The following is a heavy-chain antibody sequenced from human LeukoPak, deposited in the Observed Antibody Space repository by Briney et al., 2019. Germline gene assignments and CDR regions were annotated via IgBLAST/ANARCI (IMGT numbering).Heavy chain of an antibody. D-gene: IGHD1-1*01. Sequence: PGRSLRLSCAASGFTFSSYGMHWVRQAPGKGLEWVAVISYDGSNKYYADSVKGRFTISRDNSKNTLYLQMNSLRAEDTAVYYCAKAQDATDDYYYGMDVWGQGTTVTVFS. J-gene: IGHJ6*02. V-gene: IGHV3-30*18. CDR3: AKAQDATDDYYYGMDV. CDR1: GFTFSSYG. CDR2: ISYDGSNK.